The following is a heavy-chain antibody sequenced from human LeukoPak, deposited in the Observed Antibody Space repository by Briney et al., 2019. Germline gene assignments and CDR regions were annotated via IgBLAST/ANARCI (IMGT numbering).Heavy chain of an antibody. CDR2: FAGSDTTK. CDR3: TTLGYHLDS. V-gene: IGHV3-48*04. CDR1: GFRFSLYT. Sequence: GGSLRLSCAASGFRFSLYTMNWVRQAPGKGLEWVAYFAGSDTTKYYADSARGRFTISRDNAKNSLYLQMNSLRAEDTALYYCTTLGYHLDSWGQGTLVTVSS. D-gene: IGHD3-22*01. J-gene: IGHJ4*02.